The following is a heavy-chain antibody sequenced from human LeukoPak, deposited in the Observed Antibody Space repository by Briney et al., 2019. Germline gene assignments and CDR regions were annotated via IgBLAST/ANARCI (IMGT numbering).Heavy chain of an antibody. CDR3: TTDWYYYDSSGYYPIF. V-gene: IGHV3-15*01. J-gene: IGHJ4*02. CDR1: GFPFSDVW. Sequence: PGGSLRLSCAASGFPFSDVWMSWVRQAPGKGLEGFGRIKRKTDGGTADYAAPVKGRFTFSRDDSKNTLYLQMNSLKTEDTAVYYCTTDWYYYDSSGYYPIFWGQGTLVTVSS. D-gene: IGHD3-22*01. CDR2: IKRKTDGGTA.